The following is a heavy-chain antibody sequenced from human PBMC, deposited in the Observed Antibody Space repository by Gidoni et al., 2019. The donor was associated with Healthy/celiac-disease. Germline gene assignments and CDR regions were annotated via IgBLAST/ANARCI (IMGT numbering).Heavy chain of an antibody. D-gene: IGHD3-22*01. CDR3: ARGAPPLYYYDSSGYYRGDAFDI. Sequence: EVQLVESGGGLVQPGGSLRLSCAASGFTFSSYWMHWVRQAPGKGLVWVSRINSDGSSTSYADSVKGRFTISRDNAKNTLYLQMNSLRAEDTAVYYCARGAPPLYYYDSSGYYRGDAFDIWGQGTMVTVSS. J-gene: IGHJ3*02. V-gene: IGHV3-74*01. CDR2: INSDGSST. CDR1: GFTFSSYW.